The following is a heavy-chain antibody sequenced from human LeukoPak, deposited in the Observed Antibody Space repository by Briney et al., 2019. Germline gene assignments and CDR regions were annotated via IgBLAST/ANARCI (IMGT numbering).Heavy chain of an antibody. V-gene: IGHV3-23*01. Sequence: GGSLRLSCAASGFTFSTYSMRWVRQAPGRGLEWVSSISDHGRSIYYADSVKGRFTISRDNSKNTLYLQMNSLRAEDTAVYYCARDDLMVRGVIPDYWGQGTLVTVSS. J-gene: IGHJ4*02. CDR3: ARDDLMVRGVIPDY. CDR2: ISDHGRSI. D-gene: IGHD3-10*01. CDR1: GFTFSTYS.